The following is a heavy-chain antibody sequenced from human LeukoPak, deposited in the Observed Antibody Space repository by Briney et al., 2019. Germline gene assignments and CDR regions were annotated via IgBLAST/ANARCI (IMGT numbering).Heavy chain of an antibody. V-gene: IGHV3-11*01. D-gene: IGHD6-13*01. CDR2: ISSSGSTI. CDR3: AREQGYSSSSSLYSSSWYAGYYFDY. CDR1: GFTFSDYY. J-gene: IGHJ4*02. Sequence: GSLRLSCAASGFTFSDYYMSWIRQAPGKGLEWVSYISSSGSTIYYADSVKGRFTISRDNAKNSLYLQMNSLRAEDTAVYYCAREQGYSSSSSLYSSSWYAGYYFDYWGQGTLVTVSS.